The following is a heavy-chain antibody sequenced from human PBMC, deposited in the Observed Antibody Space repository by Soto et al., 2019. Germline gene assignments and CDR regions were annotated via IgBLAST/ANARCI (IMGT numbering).Heavy chain of an antibody. V-gene: IGHV1-46*01. CDR3: ARDRSDYGDYFSVGRGFDI. J-gene: IGHJ3*02. CDR1: GYTFTSYY. D-gene: IGHD4-17*01. Sequence: DSVKVSCKASGYTFTSYYMHWVRQAPGQGLEWMGIINPSGGSTSYAQKFQGRVTMTRDTSTSTVYMELSSLRSEDTAVYYCARDRSDYGDYFSVGRGFDIWGQGTMDTVSS. CDR2: INPSGGST.